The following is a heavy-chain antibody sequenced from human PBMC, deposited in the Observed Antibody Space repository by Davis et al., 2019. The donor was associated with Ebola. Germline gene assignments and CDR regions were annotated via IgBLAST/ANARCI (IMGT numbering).Heavy chain of an antibody. Sequence: SVKVSCKASGYTFTSYGISWVRQAPGQGLEWMGGIIPIFGTANYAQKFQGRVTITADESTSTAYMELSSLRSEDTAVYYCASRLLGFRELNLGYWGQGTLVTVSS. CDR1: GYTFTSYG. D-gene: IGHD3-10*01. J-gene: IGHJ4*02. V-gene: IGHV1-69*13. CDR2: IIPIFGTA. CDR3: ASRLLGFRELNLGY.